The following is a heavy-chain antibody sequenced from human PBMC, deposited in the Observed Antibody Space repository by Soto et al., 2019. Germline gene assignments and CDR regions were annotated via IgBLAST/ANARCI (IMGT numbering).Heavy chain of an antibody. CDR3: ARCGMITFGGVIVIQDYYYGMDV. CDR1: GFNFSSYG. CDR2: ISYDGSNK. Sequence: GGSLRLSCAASGFNFSSYGMHWVRQAPGKGLEWVAVISYDGSNKYYADSVKGRFTISRDNAKNSLYLQMNSLRDEDTAVYYCARCGMITFGGVIVIQDYYYGMDVWGQGTTVTVSS. J-gene: IGHJ6*02. V-gene: IGHV3-30*03. D-gene: IGHD3-16*02.